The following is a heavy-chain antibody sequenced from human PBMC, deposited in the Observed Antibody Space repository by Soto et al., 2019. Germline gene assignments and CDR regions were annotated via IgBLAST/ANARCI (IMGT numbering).Heavy chain of an antibody. D-gene: IGHD6-13*01. CDR2: IKQDGSEK. CDR3: SDIALRQAAAGRYFQH. V-gene: IGHV3-7*01. Sequence: EVQLVESGGGLVQPGGSLRLSCAASGFTFSSYWMSWVRQAPGKGLEWVANIKQDGSEKYYVDSVKGRFTISRDNAKNSLYLQMNSLRAEDTAVYYCSDIALRQAAAGRYFQHWGQGTLVTVSS. J-gene: IGHJ1*01. CDR1: GFTFSSYW.